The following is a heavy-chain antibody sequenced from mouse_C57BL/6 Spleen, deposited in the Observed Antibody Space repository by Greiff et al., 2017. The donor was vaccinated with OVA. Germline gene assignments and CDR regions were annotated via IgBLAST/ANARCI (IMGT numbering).Heavy chain of an antibody. CDR2: IDPENGDT. V-gene: IGHV14-4*01. Sequence: EVQLQQSGAELVRPGASVKLSCTASGFNIKDDYMHWVKQRPEQGLEWIGWIDPENGDTEYASKFQGKATITADTSSNTASLQLSSLTSEDTAVDYCTRAYSNYFDYWGQGTTLTVSS. CDR3: TRAYSNYFDY. CDR1: GFNIKDDY. J-gene: IGHJ2*01. D-gene: IGHD2-5*01.